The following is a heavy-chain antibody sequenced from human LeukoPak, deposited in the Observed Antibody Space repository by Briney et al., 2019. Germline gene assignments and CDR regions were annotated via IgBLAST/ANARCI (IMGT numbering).Heavy chain of an antibody. Sequence: GASVKVSCKASGYTFTGYYMHWVRQAPGQGLEWMGWINPNSGDTNYAQKFQGRVTMTGDTSISTAYMELSRLRCDDTAVYYCARGGILTGYYPPPAEYFQHWGQGTLVTVSS. CDR2: INPNSGDT. D-gene: IGHD3-9*01. CDR3: ARGGILTGYYPPPAEYFQH. CDR1: GYTFTGYY. J-gene: IGHJ1*01. V-gene: IGHV1-2*02.